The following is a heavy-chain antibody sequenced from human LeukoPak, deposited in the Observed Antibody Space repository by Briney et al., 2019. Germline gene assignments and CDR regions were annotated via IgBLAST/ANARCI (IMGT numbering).Heavy chain of an antibody. CDR2: IIPILGIA. J-gene: IGHJ4*02. CDR1: GGTFSSYA. CDR3: ATAMKPHSSSWPFDY. D-gene: IGHD6-13*01. V-gene: IGHV1-69*04. Sequence: SVKVSCKASGGTFSSYAISWVRQAPGQGLEWMGRIIPILGIANYAQKFQGRVTITADKSTSTAYMELSSLRSEDTAVYYCATAMKPHSSSWPFDYWGQRPLVTVSS.